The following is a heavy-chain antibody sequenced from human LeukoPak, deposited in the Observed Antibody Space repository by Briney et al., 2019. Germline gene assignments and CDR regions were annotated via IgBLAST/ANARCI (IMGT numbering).Heavy chain of an antibody. CDR1: GFIVSDNY. CDR2: LSGGGRT. CDR3: ARDLGQHCTSSTCYALGYAFDF. D-gene: IGHD2-2*01. V-gene: IGHV3-66*01. J-gene: IGHJ3*01. Sequence: PGGSLRLSCAASGFIVSDNYMTRVRRTPGKGLEWVSLLSGGGRTYYADSVKGRFTISRDDSNNVLYLQMRNLRAEDTAVYYCARDLGQHCTSSTCYALGYAFDFWGQGTMVTVSS.